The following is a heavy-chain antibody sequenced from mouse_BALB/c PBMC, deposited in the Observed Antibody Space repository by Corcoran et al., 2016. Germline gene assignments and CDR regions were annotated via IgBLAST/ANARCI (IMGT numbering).Heavy chain of an antibody. CDR2: INTYTGEP. CDR1: GYTFTNYG. Sequence: QIQLVQSGPELKKPGETVKISCKASGYTFTNYGMNWVKQAPGKGLKWMGWINTYTGEPTYADDFKGRFVFSLETSASTAYLQINNLKNEDMATYFCARGYYGNSYYFDYWGQGTTLTVSS. CDR3: ARGYYGNSYYFDY. V-gene: IGHV9-1*02. D-gene: IGHD2-1*01. J-gene: IGHJ2*01.